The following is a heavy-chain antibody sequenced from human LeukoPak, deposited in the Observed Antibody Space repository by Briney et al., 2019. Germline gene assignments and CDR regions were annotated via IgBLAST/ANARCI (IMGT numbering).Heavy chain of an antibody. J-gene: IGHJ4*02. CDR1: GFTFSSYW. CDR3: ERRDGYYYRNGYGGWDY. D-gene: IGHD3-22*01. Sequence: GGSLRLSCAASGFTFSSYWMSWVRQAPGKGLEWVANIKQDGSEKYYVDSVKGRFTISRDNAKNSLYLKMNSLRAEDTGVYYCERRDGYYYRNGYGGWDYWGQGTLVTVSS. V-gene: IGHV3-7*01. CDR2: IKQDGSEK.